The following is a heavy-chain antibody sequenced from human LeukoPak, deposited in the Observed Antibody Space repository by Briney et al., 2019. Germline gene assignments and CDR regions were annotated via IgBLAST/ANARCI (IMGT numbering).Heavy chain of an antibody. CDR2: IYWNDDK. CDR1: GFSLSTSGVG. D-gene: IGHD3-9*01. V-gene: IGHV2-5*01. J-gene: IGHJ4*02. Sequence: SGPTLVKPTQTLTLTCTFSGFSLSTSGVGVGWIRQPPGKALEWLALIYWNDDKRYSPSLKSRLTITKDTSKNQVVLTMTNMDPVDTATYYCAHRRTYYDILTGYYPFDYWGRGTLVTVSS. CDR3: AHRRTYYDILTGYYPFDY.